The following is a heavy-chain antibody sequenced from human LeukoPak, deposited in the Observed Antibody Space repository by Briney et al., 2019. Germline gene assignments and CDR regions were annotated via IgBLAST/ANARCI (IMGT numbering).Heavy chain of an antibody. V-gene: IGHV1-3*01. J-gene: IGHJ4*02. CDR1: GYTFTSYA. CDR2: INAGNGNT. Sequence: ASVKVSCKASGYTFTSYAMHWVRQAPGQRLEWMGWINAGNGNTKYSQKFQGRVTITRDTSASTAYMELSSLRSEDTAVYYCARDSSGYYSFDYWGQGTLVTVSS. CDR3: ARDSSGYYSFDY. D-gene: IGHD3-22*01.